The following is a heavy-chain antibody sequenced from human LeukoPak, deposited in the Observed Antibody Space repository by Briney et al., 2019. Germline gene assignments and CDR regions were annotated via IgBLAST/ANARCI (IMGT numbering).Heavy chain of an antibody. V-gene: IGHV4-61*01. CDR1: GGSISSSSYY. Sequence: SETLSLTCTVSGGSISSSSYYWSWIRQSPGKGLEWIGYIYHNGITNYNPSLKSRVTISIDTSKNEFSLKLTSVTAADTAVYYCAREANYYGSGSYFEGTFDYWGQGSLVTVSS. D-gene: IGHD3-10*01. CDR2: IYHNGIT. CDR3: AREANYYGSGSYFEGTFDY. J-gene: IGHJ4*02.